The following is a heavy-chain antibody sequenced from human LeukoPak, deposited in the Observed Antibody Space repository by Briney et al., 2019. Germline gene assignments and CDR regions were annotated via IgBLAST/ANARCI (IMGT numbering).Heavy chain of an antibody. Sequence: GGSLRLSCAASGFTFSIHSLIWVRQAPGKGLEWVSSISPNSGYIYYAYLVNRLFTFSSDNAKNLLFQQINMLGAEDTAVYYCAPFSAVTHYYFDYWGQGTLVTVSS. CDR1: GFTFSIHS. V-gene: IGHV3-21*01. D-gene: IGHD6-13*01. CDR2: ISPNSGYI. J-gene: IGHJ4*02. CDR3: APFSAVTHYYFDY.